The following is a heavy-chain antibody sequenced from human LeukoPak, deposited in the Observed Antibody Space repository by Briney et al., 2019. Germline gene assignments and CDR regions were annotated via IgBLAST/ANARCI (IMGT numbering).Heavy chain of an antibody. CDR2: IYSGGSA. J-gene: IGHJ4*02. D-gene: IGHD4-17*01. CDR1: GGSISGYY. V-gene: IGHV4-4*07. Sequence: SETLSLTCTVSGGSISGYYWSWVRQPAGKGLEWIGRIYSGGSANYNPSLKSRVTMSVDTSNNQFSLKLTSVSAADTAVYYCAREYGDLDYWGQGTLVTVSS. CDR3: AREYGDLDY.